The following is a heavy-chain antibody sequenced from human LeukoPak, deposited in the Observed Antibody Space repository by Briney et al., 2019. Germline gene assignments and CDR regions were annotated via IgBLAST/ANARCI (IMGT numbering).Heavy chain of an antibody. D-gene: IGHD1-1*01. J-gene: IGHJ6*03. CDR2: INPSGGST. Sequence: GASVKVSCKASGYTFTSYYMHWVRQAPGQGLEWMGIINPSGGSTSYAQNFQGRVTMTRNTSISTAYMELSSLRSEDTAVYYCARWDFSMLGSHTTGSTPGAREPWSPSPQYYYYMDVWGKGTTVTISS. CDR1: GYTFTSYY. CDR3: ARWDFSMLGSHTTGSTPGAREPWSPSPQYYYYMDV. V-gene: IGHV1-46*01.